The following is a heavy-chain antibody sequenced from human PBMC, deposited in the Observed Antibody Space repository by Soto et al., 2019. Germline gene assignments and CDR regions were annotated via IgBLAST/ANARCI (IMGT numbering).Heavy chain of an antibody. CDR3: AREGSGYNF. Sequence: SVKVSCKASGGTFSSFGISWVRQAPGQGLEWMGGIIPVFGRPNYAQRFRGRLTITADESTSTSYMELIDLGSEDTAVYYCAREGSGYNFWGQGTQVTVSS. D-gene: IGHD5-12*01. J-gene: IGHJ1*01. V-gene: IGHV1-69*13. CDR2: IIPVFGRP. CDR1: GGTFSSFG.